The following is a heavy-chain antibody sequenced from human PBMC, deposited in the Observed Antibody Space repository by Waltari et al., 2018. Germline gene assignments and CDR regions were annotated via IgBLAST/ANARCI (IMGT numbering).Heavy chain of an antibody. V-gene: IGHV3-7*01. J-gene: IGHJ4*02. CDR1: GFTFSTYW. D-gene: IGHD4-4*01. CDR3: ARDPHYSNFDY. Sequence: EVHLVESGGGLVQPGGSLRLSCAASGFTFSTYWMNWVRQAPGKGLGWVANIKDDGSEKNYVDSVKGRFTISRDNAKNSLYLQMNSLRAEDTAVYYCARDPHYSNFDYWGQGTLVTVAS. CDR2: IKDDGSEK.